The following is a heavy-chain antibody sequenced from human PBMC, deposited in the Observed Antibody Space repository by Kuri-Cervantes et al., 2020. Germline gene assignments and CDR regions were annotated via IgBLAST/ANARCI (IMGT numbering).Heavy chain of an antibody. D-gene: IGHD3-3*01. J-gene: IGHJ5*02. CDR2: IYFSGAT. CDR3: ARGLGFFTSSGWFAP. CDR1: GSSIGDSY. Sequence: SETLSLTCTISGSSIGDSYWGWIRQAPGKGLEWIGYIYFSGATDFNPSLKSRVTISVDASRNQFFLNVKSVTTADTAIYYCARGLGFFTSSGWFAPWGQGTLVTVSS. V-gene: IGHV4-59*01.